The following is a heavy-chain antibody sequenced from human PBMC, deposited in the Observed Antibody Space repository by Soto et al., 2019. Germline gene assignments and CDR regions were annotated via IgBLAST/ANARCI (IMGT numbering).Heavy chain of an antibody. J-gene: IGHJ5*02. CDR1: GGSISSGDYY. V-gene: IGHV4-30-4*01. CDR2: MYYSGGT. CDR3: AGHIYGHRFDP. D-gene: IGHD2-2*02. Sequence: QVQLQESGPGLVEPSQTLSLTCIVSGGSISSGDYYWSWIRQPPGKGLEWIGYMYYSGGTYYNPSLKSRVGMSLDTSKNQFSLRLNSVTATDTAVYYCAGHIYGHRFDPWGLGTLVTVSS.